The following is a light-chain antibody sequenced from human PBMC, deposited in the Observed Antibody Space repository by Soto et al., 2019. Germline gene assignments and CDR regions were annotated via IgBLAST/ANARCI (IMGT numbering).Light chain of an antibody. J-gene: IGKJ1*01. Sequence: EIVLTQSPAILSLSPGERATLSCRASQSVYTYLAWYQQKPGQAPRLLIYGTSTRATGIPVRFSGSGSGTDFTLTISSLQPEDFAVYFCHQDFNLPWTFGQGTKVEIK. CDR1: QSVYTY. V-gene: IGKV3D-7*01. CDR3: HQDFNLPWT. CDR2: GTS.